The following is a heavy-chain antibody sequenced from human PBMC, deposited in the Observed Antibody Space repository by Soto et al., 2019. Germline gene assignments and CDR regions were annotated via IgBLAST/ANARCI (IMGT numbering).Heavy chain of an antibody. CDR2: IYWDDDK. CDR3: AQIITVFGVVTPFDY. D-gene: IGHD3-3*01. Sequence: SGPRLVNPTQTLTLTCTFSGFSLRTSGLGVGWIRQPPGKALEWLALIYWDDDKRYSPSLKSRLTITKDTSKNQVVLTMTNMDPVDTATYYCAQIITVFGVVTPFDYWGPGTLVTAPQ. V-gene: IGHV2-5*02. CDR1: GFSLRTSGLG. J-gene: IGHJ4*02.